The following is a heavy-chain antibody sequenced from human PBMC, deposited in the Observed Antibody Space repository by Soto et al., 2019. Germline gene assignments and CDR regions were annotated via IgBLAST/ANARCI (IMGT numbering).Heavy chain of an antibody. Sequence: QVQLVQSGAEVKKPGASVKVSCKASGYTFTNFGISWVRQAPGQGLERMGWICAYNGNTNYAQNFQGRFTMTTDTSTITAYMELRSLSSDVTAVYYCARGRTPIDYGGQGTLVTVSS. CDR3: ARGRTPIDY. CDR1: GYTFTNFG. D-gene: IGHD2-15*01. J-gene: IGHJ4*02. CDR2: ICAYNGNT. V-gene: IGHV1-18*01.